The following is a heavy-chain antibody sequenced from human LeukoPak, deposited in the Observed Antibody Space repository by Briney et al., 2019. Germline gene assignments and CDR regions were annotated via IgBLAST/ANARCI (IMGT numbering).Heavy chain of an antibody. CDR1: GYSISSGHY. V-gene: IGHV4-38-2*02. Sequence: PSETLSLTCTVSGYSISSGHYWSWIRQPPGKGLEWIGEINHSGSTNYNPSLKSRVTISVDTSKNQFSLKLSSVTAADTAVYYCARYPVTMVRGVMGYYYYYYMDVWGKGTTVTISS. J-gene: IGHJ6*03. D-gene: IGHD3-10*01. CDR2: INHSGST. CDR3: ARYPVTMVRGVMGYYYYYYMDV.